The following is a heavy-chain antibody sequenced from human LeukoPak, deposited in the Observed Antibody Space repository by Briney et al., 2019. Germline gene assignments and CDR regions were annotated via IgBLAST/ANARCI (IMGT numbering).Heavy chain of an antibody. Sequence: PGGSLRLSCAASGFTFSSYAMSWVRQAPGKGLEWVSAISGSGGSTYYADSVKGRFIISRDNSKNTLSLQMNNLRTDDTAVYYCVNNNWFDPRGQGTLVTVSS. CDR3: VNNNWFDP. CDR2: ISGSGGST. CDR1: GFTFSSYA. V-gene: IGHV3-23*01. J-gene: IGHJ5*02.